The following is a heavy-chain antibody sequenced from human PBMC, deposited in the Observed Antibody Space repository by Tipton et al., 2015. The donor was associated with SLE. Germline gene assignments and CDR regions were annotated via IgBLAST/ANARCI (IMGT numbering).Heavy chain of an antibody. CDR1: GGSISSYY. D-gene: IGHD6-13*01. J-gene: IGHJ3*02. CDR2: IYTSGST. Sequence: VKPSETLSLTCTVSGGSISSYYWSWIRQPPGKGLEWIGYIYTSGSTNYNPSLKSRVTISVDTSKNQFSLKLSSVTAADTAVYYCARRLSSLDAFDIWGQGTMVTVSS. V-gene: IGHV4-4*09. CDR3: ARRLSSLDAFDI.